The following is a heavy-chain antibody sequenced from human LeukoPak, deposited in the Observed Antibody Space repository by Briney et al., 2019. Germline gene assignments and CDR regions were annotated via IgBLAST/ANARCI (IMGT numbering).Heavy chain of an antibody. CDR3: ARDTAMASRFDY. CDR2: ISAYNGNT. V-gene: IGHV1-18*01. Sequence: ASVKVSCKASGYTFTSCGISWVRQAPGQGLEWMGWISAYNGNTNYAQKLQGRVTMTTDTSTSTAYMELRSLRSDDTAVYYCARDTAMASRFDYWGQGTLVTVSS. J-gene: IGHJ4*02. D-gene: IGHD5-18*01. CDR1: GYTFTSCG.